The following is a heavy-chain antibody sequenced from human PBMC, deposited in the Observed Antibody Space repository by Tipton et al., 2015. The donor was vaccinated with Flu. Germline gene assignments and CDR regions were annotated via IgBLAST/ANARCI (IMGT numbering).Heavy chain of an antibody. CDR1: GHSISSGF. J-gene: IGHJ5*02. CDR3: ARFEAVRDITAYNWLDP. Sequence: TLSLTCVVSGHSISSGFCAWIRQPPGKRLELIGSIYPSGTTYYNPSLKSRVTMSVDTSKNQLSLKLSSVTAADTAVYYCARFEAVRDITAYNWLDPWGQGTLVTVSS. CDR2: IYPSGTT. V-gene: IGHV4-38-2*01. D-gene: IGHD3-16*01.